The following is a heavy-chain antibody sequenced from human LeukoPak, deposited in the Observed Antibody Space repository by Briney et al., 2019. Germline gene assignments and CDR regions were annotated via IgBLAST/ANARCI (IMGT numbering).Heavy chain of an antibody. CDR2: IYYSWST. V-gene: IGHV4-30-4*08. J-gene: IGHJ3*02. Sequence: SETLSLTCTVSGGSISRGDFYWRWIRQPPGKGLERLGYIYYSWSTYYNTSVTGRVTISVDPSKNQFSLKLSSLTAADTAVYYCASSRRYYYDSSGYYAFDIWGQGTMVTVSS. CDR1: GGSISRGDFY. D-gene: IGHD3-22*01. CDR3: ASSRRYYYDSSGYYAFDI.